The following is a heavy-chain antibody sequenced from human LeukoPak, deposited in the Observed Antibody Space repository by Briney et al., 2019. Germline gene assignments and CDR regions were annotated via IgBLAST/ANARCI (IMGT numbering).Heavy chain of an antibody. D-gene: IGHD5-18*01. V-gene: IGHV4-39*03. Sequence: SETLSFTCTVSGGSISSSSYYWGWIRQPPGKGLEWIGSIYYSGSTYYNPSLKSRVTISVDTSKNQFSLKLSSVTAADTAVYYCSTDSGRGYFYFDFWGQGTLVTVSS. CDR1: GGSISSSSYY. CDR3: STDSGRGYFYFDF. CDR2: IYYSGST. J-gene: IGHJ4*02.